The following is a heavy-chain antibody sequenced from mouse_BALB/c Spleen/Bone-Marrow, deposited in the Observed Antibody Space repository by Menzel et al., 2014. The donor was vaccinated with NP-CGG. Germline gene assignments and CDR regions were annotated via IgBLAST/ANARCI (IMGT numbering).Heavy chain of an antibody. J-gene: IGHJ4*01. V-gene: IGHV1S81*02. D-gene: IGHD5-1*01. Sequence: QVQLQQSGAELVKPGASVKLSCRASGYTFTNYYMDWVKQRPGQGLEWIGEINPSNGGTNFNEKFKSKATLTVDKSSSTAYMQLSSLTSEDSAVYYCTRLPHWGQGTSVTVSS. CDR3: TRLPH. CDR2: INPSNGGT. CDR1: GYTFTNYY.